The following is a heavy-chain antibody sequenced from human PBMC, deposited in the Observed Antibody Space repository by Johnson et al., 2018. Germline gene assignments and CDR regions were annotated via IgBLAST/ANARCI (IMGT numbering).Heavy chain of an antibody. Sequence: QVQLVESGGGVVQPGRSLRLSCAASGFTFSSYGMHWVRQAPGKGLEWVAIISYDGSNKYYPGSVKGRFTISRENAKNSLYLQMNSLRAGDTAVYYCARGPPPDRDSSGYYYYYYMDVWGKGTTVTVSS. CDR3: ARGPPPDRDSSGYYYYYYMDV. J-gene: IGHJ6*03. V-gene: IGHV3-30*03. CDR2: ISYDGSNK. CDR1: GFTFSSYG. D-gene: IGHD3-22*01.